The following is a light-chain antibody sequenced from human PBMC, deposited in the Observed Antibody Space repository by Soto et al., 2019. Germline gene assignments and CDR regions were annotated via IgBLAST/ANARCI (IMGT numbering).Light chain of an antibody. J-gene: IGLJ2*01. CDR1: SSNVGGYHY. CDR2: DVS. V-gene: IGLV2-14*03. CDR3: SSYTNSGTVV. Sequence: QSALTQPASVSGSPGQSITISCTGTSSNVGGYHYVSWYQQHPGKDPKLMIYDVSKQHSGVSNRFSGSKSGNTGSLTISGVQAEDEADYYCSSYTNSGTVVFGGGTKLTVL.